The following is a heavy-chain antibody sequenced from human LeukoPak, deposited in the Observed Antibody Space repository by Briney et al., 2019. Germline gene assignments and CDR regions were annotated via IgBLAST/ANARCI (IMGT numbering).Heavy chain of an antibody. D-gene: IGHD5-12*01. CDR1: GFAFSSYG. CDR2: ISYDGSNK. CDR3: ARDGVATSKEYYYYGMDV. J-gene: IGHJ6*02. V-gene: IGHV3-30*03. Sequence: GGSLRLSCAASGFAFSSYGMHWVRQAPGKGLEWVAVISYDGSNKYYADSVKGRFTISRDNSKNTLYLQMNSLRAEDTAVYYCARDGVATSKEYYYYGMDVWGQGTTVTVSS.